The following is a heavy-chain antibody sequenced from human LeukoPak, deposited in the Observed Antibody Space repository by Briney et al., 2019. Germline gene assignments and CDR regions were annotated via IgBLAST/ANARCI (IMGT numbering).Heavy chain of an antibody. CDR1: GYTFTTYV. V-gene: IGHV1-18*01. D-gene: IGHD3-10*01. CDR2: ISTYNGNT. CDR3: ARQTITMVRGVIRLSNWFDP. Sequence: ASVKVSCKASGYTFTTYVISWVRQAPGQGLEWMGWISTYNGNTNYAQKFQGRVTMTRDTSISTAYMELSRLRSDDTAVYYCARQTITMVRGVIRLSNWFDPWGQGTLVTVSP. J-gene: IGHJ5*02.